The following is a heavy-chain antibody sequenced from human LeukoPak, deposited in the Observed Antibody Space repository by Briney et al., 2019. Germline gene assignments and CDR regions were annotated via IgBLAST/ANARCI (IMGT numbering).Heavy chain of an antibody. D-gene: IGHD6-19*01. V-gene: IGHV1-18*01. CDR2: ISAYNGNT. J-gene: IGHJ5*02. Sequence: ASVKVSCKASGYTFTSYGISWVRQAPGQGLEWMGWISAYNGNTNYAQKFQGRVTMTRNTSISTAYMELSSLRSEDTAVYYCARAGLAVAGTRDWFDPWGQGTLVTVSS. CDR3: ARAGLAVAGTRDWFDP. CDR1: GYTFTSYG.